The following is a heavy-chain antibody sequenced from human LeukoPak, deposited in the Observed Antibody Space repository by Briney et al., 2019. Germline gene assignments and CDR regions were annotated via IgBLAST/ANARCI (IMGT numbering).Heavy chain of an antibody. D-gene: IGHD1-1*01. CDR2: IRSKTEGETK. J-gene: IGHJ4*02. CDR3: ATGVVTGTSR. V-gene: IGHV3-15*01. CDR1: RITFRSAW. Sequence: GGSLRLSCAVSRITFRSAWMIWVRQAPGKGLEWVARIRSKTEGETKEYAASVKGRFTISRDDSRSRVYLQMHSLKTEDTAIYYCATGVVTGTSRWGQGTLVTVSS.